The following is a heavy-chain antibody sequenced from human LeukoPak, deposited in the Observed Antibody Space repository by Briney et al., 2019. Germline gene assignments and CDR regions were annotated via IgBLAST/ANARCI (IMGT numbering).Heavy chain of an antibody. CDR2: IYPGDSDT. J-gene: IGHJ3*02. Sequence: GESLKISCKGSGXIFITYWIGWVRQMPGKGLEWMGIIYPGDSDTRYNPSFQGQVTISADKSISTAYLQWSSLKASDTAMYYCARPDDYGGKPAAFDIWGQGTMVTVSS. CDR3: ARPDDYGGKPAAFDI. CDR1: GXIFITYW. D-gene: IGHD4-23*01. V-gene: IGHV5-51*01.